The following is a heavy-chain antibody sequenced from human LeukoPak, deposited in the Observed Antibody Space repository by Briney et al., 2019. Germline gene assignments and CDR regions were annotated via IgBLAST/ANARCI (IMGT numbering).Heavy chain of an antibody. J-gene: IGHJ4*02. D-gene: IGHD1-26*01. V-gene: IGHV3-9*01. Sequence: GGSLRLSCAASGFTFDDYAMHWVRQAPGKGLEWVSGISWNSGSIGYADSVKGRFTISRDNAKNSLYLQMNSLRAEDTALYYCAKDRGSGSYLDYWGQGTLVTVSS. CDR1: GFTFDDYA. CDR2: ISWNSGSI. CDR3: AKDRGSGSYLDY.